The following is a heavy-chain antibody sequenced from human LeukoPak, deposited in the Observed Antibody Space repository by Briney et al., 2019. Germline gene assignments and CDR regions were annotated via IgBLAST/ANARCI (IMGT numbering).Heavy chain of an antibody. CDR2: INPYSGDT. CDR1: GNTFTGYH. D-gene: IGHD6-13*01. Sequence: ASVKVSCKASGNTFTGYHIHWVRQAPGQGLEWMGRINPYSGDTNFAQKFQGGVTMTRDTSITTAYMDLSSLTPDDTAVYFCARDQGSLTRSWYTGYWGQGTQVTVSS. CDR3: ARDQGSLTRSWYTGY. J-gene: IGHJ4*02. V-gene: IGHV1-2*06.